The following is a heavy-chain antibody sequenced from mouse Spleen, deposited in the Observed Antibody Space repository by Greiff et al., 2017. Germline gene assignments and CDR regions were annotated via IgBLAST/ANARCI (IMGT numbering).Heavy chain of an antibody. CDR1: GYTFTDYY. J-gene: IGHJ3*01. Sequence: VNVVESGAELVRPGASVKLSCKASGYTFTDYYINWVKQRPGPGLEWIARIYPGSGNTYYNEKFKGKATLTAEKSSSTAYMQLSSLTSEDSAVYFCARDGYYGSSYGFAYWGQGTLVTVSA. V-gene: IGHV1-76*01. CDR2: IYPGSGNT. CDR3: ARDGYYGSSYGFAY. D-gene: IGHD1-1*01.